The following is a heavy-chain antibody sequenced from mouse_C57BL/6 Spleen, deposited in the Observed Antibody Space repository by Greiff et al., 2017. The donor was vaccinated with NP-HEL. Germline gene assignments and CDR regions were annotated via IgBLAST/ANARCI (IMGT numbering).Heavy chain of an antibody. CDR2: IYPGDGDT. Sequence: QVQLQQSGPELVKPGASVKISCKASGYAFSSSWMNWVKQRPGKGLEWIGRIYPGDGDTNYNGKFKGKATLTADKSSSTAYMQLSSLPSEDSAVYFCARGLPGTSAYWGQGTLVTVSA. CDR1: GYAFSSSW. V-gene: IGHV1-82*01. D-gene: IGHD4-1*01. J-gene: IGHJ3*01. CDR3: ARGLPGTSAY.